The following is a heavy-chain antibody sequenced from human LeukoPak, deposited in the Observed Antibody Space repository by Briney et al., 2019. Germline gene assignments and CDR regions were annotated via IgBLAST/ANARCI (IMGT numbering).Heavy chain of an antibody. Sequence: PGGPLRLSCAASGFTFSDYYMSWIRQAPGKGLEWVSYISSSGSTIYYADSVKGRFTISRDNAKNSLYLQMNSLRAEDTAVYYCAREGSSWSFYFDYWGQGTLVTVSS. V-gene: IGHV3-11*01. CDR1: GFTFSDYY. CDR3: AREGSSWSFYFDY. D-gene: IGHD6-13*01. CDR2: ISSSGSTI. J-gene: IGHJ4*02.